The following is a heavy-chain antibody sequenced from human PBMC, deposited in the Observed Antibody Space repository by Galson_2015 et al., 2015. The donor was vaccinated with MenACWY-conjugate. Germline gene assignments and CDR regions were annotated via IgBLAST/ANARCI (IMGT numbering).Heavy chain of an antibody. J-gene: IGHJ4*02. D-gene: IGHD6-19*01. CDR1: GFTFSSYW. CDR3: ARAPDGSGWYFDY. CDR2: INSDGSST. V-gene: IGHV3-74*01. Sequence: SLRLSCAASGFTFSSYWMHWVRQAPGKGLVWVSRINSDGSSTSYADSVKGRFTISRDNAKNTLYLQMNSLRAEDTAVYYCARAPDGSGWYFDYWGQGTLVTVSS.